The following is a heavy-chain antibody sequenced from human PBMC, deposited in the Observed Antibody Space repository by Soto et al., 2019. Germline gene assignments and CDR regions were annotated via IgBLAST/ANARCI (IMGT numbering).Heavy chain of an antibody. J-gene: IGHJ4*02. V-gene: IGHV1-46*01. CDR1: GYTFISFY. D-gene: IGHD3-10*01. CDR3: ARPSTMIRGGTLRY. Sequence: QVQLVQSGAEVKQPGASVRLSCKASGYTFISFYMHWVRQAPGQGLEWRGVGKANGGSTNYAPKFQDRVTMARDTSSGTVYMELNSLSSDDTAVYYCARPSTMIRGGTLRYWGQGTLVTVSS. CDR2: GKANGGST.